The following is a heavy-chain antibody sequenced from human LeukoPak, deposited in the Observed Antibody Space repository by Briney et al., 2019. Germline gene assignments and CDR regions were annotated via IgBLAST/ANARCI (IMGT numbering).Heavy chain of an antibody. J-gene: IGHJ6*02. CDR1: GFTFSSYG. V-gene: IGHV3-30*03. CDR3: ARDHYDSSGYYRLWDYYYGMDV. D-gene: IGHD3-22*01. Sequence: GRSLRLSCAASGFTFSSYGMHWVRQAPGKGLEWVAVISYDGSNKYYADSVKGRFTISRDNSKNTLYLQMNSLRAEDTAVYYCARDHYDSSGYYRLWDYYYGMDVWGQGTTVTVSS. CDR2: ISYDGSNK.